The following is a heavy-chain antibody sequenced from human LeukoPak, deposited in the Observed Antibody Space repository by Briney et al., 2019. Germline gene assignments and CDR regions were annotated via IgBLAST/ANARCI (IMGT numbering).Heavy chain of an antibody. CDR2: IYHSGST. V-gene: IGHV4-30-2*01. D-gene: IGHD3-3*01. CDR1: GGSISSGGYY. J-gene: IGHJ4*02. CDR3: ATNLRFLEWLLI. Sequence: PSETLSLTCTVSGGSISSGGYYWSWIRQPPGKGLEWIGYIYHSGSTYYNPSLKSRVTISVDRSKNQFSLKLSSVTAADTAVYYCATNLRFLEWLLIWGQGTLVTVSS.